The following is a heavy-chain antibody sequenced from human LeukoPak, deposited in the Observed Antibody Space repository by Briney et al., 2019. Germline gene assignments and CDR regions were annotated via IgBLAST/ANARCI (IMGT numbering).Heavy chain of an antibody. D-gene: IGHD2-2*02. J-gene: IGHJ4*02. V-gene: IGHV3-48*03. CDR3: AREHFIVVVLAAIFRENYFDY. CDR1: GFTFSSYE. CDR2: ISSSGSTI. Sequence: GGSLRLSCAASGFTFSSYEMNWVRQAPGKGLEWDSYISSSGSTIYYADSVKGRFTISRDNAKNSLYLQMNSLRAEDTAVYYCAREHFIVVVLAAIFRENYFDYWGQGTLVTVSS.